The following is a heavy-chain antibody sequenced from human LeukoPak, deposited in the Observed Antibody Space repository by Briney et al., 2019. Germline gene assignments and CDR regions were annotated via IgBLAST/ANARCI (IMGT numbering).Heavy chain of an antibody. CDR2: TFYTSKWNN. D-gene: IGHD3-22*01. CDR3: ARRRYYDYTGFFDY. Sequence: SQTLSLTCAISGDSVSSNSASWNWLRQSPSRGLEWLGRTFYTSKWNNDYAVSVKSRITILPDTSKNHFSLQLNSVTPEDTAVYYCARRRYYDYTGFFDYWGRGTLVTVSS. V-gene: IGHV6-1*01. CDR1: GDSVSSNSAS. J-gene: IGHJ4*02.